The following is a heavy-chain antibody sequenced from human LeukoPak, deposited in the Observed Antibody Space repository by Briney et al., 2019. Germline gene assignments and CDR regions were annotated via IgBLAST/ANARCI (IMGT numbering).Heavy chain of an antibody. Sequence: EPGGSLRLSCAASGFTFSSYGMHWVRQAPGKGLEWVAFIRYDGSNKYYADSVKGRFTISRDNAKNSLYLQMNSLRAEDTAVYYCARSYYYGSGRSYYYYYGMDVWGQGTTVTVSS. V-gene: IGHV3-30*02. D-gene: IGHD3-10*01. J-gene: IGHJ6*02. CDR1: GFTFSSYG. CDR2: IRYDGSNK. CDR3: ARSYYYGSGRSYYYYYGMDV.